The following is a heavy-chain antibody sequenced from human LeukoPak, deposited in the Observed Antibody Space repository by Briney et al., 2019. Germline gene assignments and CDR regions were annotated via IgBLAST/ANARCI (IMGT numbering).Heavy chain of an antibody. CDR2: ISFDGSKE. Sequence: PGRSLRLSCAASGFTFSIYAMYWVRQAPGKGLEWVAAISFDGSKEFYANSVKGRFTISRDNSKNTLYLQMNSLRAEDTAVYYCAKEVRVGPFMITFGGVIVPAAFDYWGQGTLVTVSS. CDR3: AKEVRVGPFMITFGGVIVPAAFDY. D-gene: IGHD3-16*02. J-gene: IGHJ4*02. V-gene: IGHV3-30*04. CDR1: GFTFSIYA.